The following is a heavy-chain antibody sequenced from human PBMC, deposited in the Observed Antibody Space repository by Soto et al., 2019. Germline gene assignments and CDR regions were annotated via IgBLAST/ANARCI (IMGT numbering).Heavy chain of an antibody. D-gene: IGHD2-15*01. CDR3: VRGLRGGFDP. J-gene: IGHJ5*02. CDR1: GFTFSSYG. Sequence: AGSTKLASVASGFTFSSYGMHGVRQAPGKGLEWVSGIHIAGDTYYPGSVKGRFTISRENDKKSLYLQMNSLRPGDTAVYYCVRGLRGGFDPWGQGTLVTVSS. CDR2: IHIAGDT. V-gene: IGHV3-13*04.